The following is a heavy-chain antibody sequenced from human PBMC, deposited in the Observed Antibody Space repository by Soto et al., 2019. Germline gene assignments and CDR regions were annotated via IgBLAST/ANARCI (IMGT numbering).Heavy chain of an antibody. Sequence: QITLKESGPTLVKPTQTLTLTCTFSGFSLSISGEGVGWIRQPPGKALEWLALIYWSDEKQYSPSLKNRPTITKDTSKNQVVLTMTNMDPVDTGTYYCARLVYRAGGRIFDSWGQGSLVTVSS. CDR2: IYWSDEK. V-gene: IGHV2-5*01. CDR3: ARLVYRAGGRIFDS. CDR1: GFSLSISGEG. J-gene: IGHJ4*02. D-gene: IGHD3-16*01.